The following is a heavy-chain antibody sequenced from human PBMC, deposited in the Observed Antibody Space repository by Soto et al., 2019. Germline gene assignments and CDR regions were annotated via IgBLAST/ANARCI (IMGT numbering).Heavy chain of an antibody. D-gene: IGHD3-22*01. Sequence: GGSLRLSCVGSGFIFSSYGMSWVRQAPGKGLEWVSTITNNGDSTYYADSVKGRFTVSRDLSTLYLQMNSLRAEDTAVYYCAKASGDQWLLPLFDSWGQGTLVTVSS. J-gene: IGHJ4*02. V-gene: IGHV3-23*01. CDR1: GFIFSSYG. CDR3: AKASGDQWLLPLFDS. CDR2: ITNNGDST.